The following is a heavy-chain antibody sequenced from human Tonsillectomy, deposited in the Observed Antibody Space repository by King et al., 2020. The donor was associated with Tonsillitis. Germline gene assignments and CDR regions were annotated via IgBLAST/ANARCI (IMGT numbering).Heavy chain of an antibody. CDR2: IYYSGST. Sequence: QLQESGPGLVKPSETLSLTCTVSGGSISSSSYYWGWIRQPPGKGLEWIGSIYYSGSTYYNPSLKSRVTISVDTSKNQFPLKLSSVTAADTAVYYCASPRITYYYDSSGYFEAFDIWGQGTMVTVSS. D-gene: IGHD3-22*01. CDR3: ASPRITYYYDSSGYFEAFDI. CDR1: GGSISSSSYY. V-gene: IGHV4-39*06. J-gene: IGHJ3*02.